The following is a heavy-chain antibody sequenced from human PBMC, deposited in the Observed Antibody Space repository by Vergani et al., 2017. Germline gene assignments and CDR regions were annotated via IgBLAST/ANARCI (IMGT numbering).Heavy chain of an antibody. CDR3: TIPTGVRAFDI. CDR1: GFTFSNAW. D-gene: IGHD7-27*01. J-gene: IGHJ3*02. Sequence: EVQLVESGGGLVKPGGSLRLSCAASGFTFSNAWMSWVRQAQGKGLEWVGRIKSKTDGGTTDYAAPVKGRFTISRDDSKNTLYLQMNSLKTEDTAVYDSTIPTGVRAFDIWGQGTMVTVSS. V-gene: IGHV3-15*01. CDR2: IKSKTDGGTT.